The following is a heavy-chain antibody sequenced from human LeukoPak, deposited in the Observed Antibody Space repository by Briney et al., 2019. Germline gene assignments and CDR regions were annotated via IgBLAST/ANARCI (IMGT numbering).Heavy chain of an antibody. V-gene: IGHV4-39*07. CDR3: AKTDIMATIPFNY. D-gene: IGHD5-12*01. CDR2: IYYSGGT. Sequence: SETLSLTCTVSGGSINSSSSFWGWIRQPPGKGLDWIGSIYYSGGTYYNPSLKSRATISIDTSKNQFSLKLSSVTAADTAVYYCAKTDIMATIPFNYWGQGTLVTVSS. J-gene: IGHJ4*02. CDR1: GGSINSSSSF.